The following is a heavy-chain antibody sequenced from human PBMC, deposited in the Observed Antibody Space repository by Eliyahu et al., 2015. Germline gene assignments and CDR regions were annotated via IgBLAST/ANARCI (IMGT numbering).Heavy chain of an antibody. CDR1: GFSLGTYS. CDR3: ASDLDDDYIWGLYRYTSQGNEY. CDR2: ISTSSAYI. D-gene: IGHD3-16*02. V-gene: IGHV3-21*01. J-gene: IGHJ1*01. Sequence: RLSCVASGFSLGTYSMNWVRQAPGKGLEWVSSISTSSAYIHYADSVKGRFTISRDNAKNSLYLQMDSLRAEDTAVYYCASDLDDDYIWGLYRYTSQGNEYWGQGTLVTVSS.